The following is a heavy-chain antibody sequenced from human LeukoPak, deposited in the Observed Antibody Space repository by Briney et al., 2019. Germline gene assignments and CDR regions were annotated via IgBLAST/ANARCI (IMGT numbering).Heavy chain of an antibody. CDR1: GFTFSSYG. CDR3: AKDSEGYATHFQH. V-gene: IGHV3-30*18. D-gene: IGHD2-2*01. Sequence: PGGSLRLSCAASGFTFSSYGMHWVRQAPGKGLEWVAVISYDGSNKYYADSVKGRFTISRDNSKNTLYLQMNSLRAEDTAVYYCAKDSEGYATHFQHWGQGTLVTVSS. J-gene: IGHJ1*01. CDR2: ISYDGSNK.